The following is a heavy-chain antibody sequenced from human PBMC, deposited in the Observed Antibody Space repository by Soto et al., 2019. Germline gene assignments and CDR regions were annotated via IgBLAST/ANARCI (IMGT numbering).Heavy chain of an antibody. V-gene: IGHV3-7*01. D-gene: IGHD6-6*01. CDR3: VSSIGIAARPFAFDI. CDR1: GFTFSSYW. CDR2: IKQDGSEK. J-gene: IGHJ3*02. Sequence: GGSLRLSCAASGFTFSSYWMSWVRQAPGKGLEWVANIKQDGSEKYYVDSVKGRFTISRDNAKNSLYLQMNSLRAEDTAVYYCVSSIGIAARPFAFDIWGQGTMVTVSS.